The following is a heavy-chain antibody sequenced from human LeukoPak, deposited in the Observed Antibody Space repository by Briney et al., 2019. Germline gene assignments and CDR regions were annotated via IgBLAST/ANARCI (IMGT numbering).Heavy chain of an antibody. Sequence: GGSLRLSCAASGFTFSSYAMSWVRQAPGKGLEWVSAISGSGGSTYYADSVKGRFIISRDNSKNTLYLQMSSLRAEDTAVYYCAHTYGVVSGPKGYWGQGTLVTVSS. CDR1: GFTFSSYA. V-gene: IGHV3-23*01. J-gene: IGHJ4*02. CDR3: AHTYGVVSGPKGY. CDR2: ISGSGGST. D-gene: IGHD2/OR15-2a*01.